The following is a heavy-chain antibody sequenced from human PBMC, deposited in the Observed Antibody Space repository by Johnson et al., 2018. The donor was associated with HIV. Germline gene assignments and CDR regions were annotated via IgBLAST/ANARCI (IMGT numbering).Heavy chain of an antibody. D-gene: IGHD1-26*01. CDR1: GFTFSHYW. V-gene: IGHV3-7*05. J-gene: IGHJ3*02. CDR3: ARADRDSGTYHDAFDI. Sequence: VQLVESGGNLVQPGGSLRLSCAESGFTFSHYWMTWVRQAPGKGLEWVANINQDGSERYYVDSVKGRFTISRDNAKNSLYLQMNSLTVEDTALYYCARADRDSGTYHDAFDIWGQGTMVTVSS. CDR2: INQDGSER.